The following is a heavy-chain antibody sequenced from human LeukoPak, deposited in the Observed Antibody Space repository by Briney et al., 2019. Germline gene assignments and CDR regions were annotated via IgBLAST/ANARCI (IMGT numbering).Heavy chain of an antibody. J-gene: IGHJ4*02. D-gene: IGHD5-18*01. CDR2: ISSSSSYI. V-gene: IGHV3-21*01. Sequence: GGSLRLSCAASGFTFSSYSMNWVRQAPGKGLEWVSSISSSSSYIYYADSVKGRFTISRDNAKNSLYLQMNSLRAEDTAVYYCARGMDTAMVNYFDYWGQGTLVTASS. CDR3: ARGMDTAMVNYFDY. CDR1: GFTFSSYS.